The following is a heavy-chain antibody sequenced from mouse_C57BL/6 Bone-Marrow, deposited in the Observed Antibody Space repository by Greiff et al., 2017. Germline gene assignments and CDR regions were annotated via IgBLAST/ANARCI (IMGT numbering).Heavy chain of an antibody. CDR3: ARYKVTTVADGYFDV. CDR1: GFTFTDYY. D-gene: IGHD1-1*01. Sequence: EVMLVESGGGLVQPGGSLSLSCAASGFTFTDYYMSWVRQPPGKALEWLGFIRNKANGYTTEYSASVKGRFTISRDNSQSILYLQMNALRAEDSATYYCARYKVTTVADGYFDVWGTGTTVTVSS. J-gene: IGHJ1*03. V-gene: IGHV7-3*01. CDR2: IRNKANGYTT.